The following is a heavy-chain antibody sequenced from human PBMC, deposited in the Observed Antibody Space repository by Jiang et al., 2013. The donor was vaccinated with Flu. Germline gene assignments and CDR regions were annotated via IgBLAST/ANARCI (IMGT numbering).Heavy chain of an antibody. J-gene: IGHJ4*02. D-gene: IGHD3-22*01. V-gene: IGHV1-18*01. CDR2: T. Sequence: TNYAQKLQGRVTMTTDTSTSTAYMELRSLRSDDTAVYYCARVVHYYDLSGFDYWGQGTLVTVSS. CDR3: ARVVHYYDLSGFDY.